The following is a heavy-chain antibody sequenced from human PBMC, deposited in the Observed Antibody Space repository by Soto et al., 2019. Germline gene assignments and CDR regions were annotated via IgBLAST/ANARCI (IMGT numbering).Heavy chain of an antibody. J-gene: IGHJ3*02. D-gene: IGHD3-3*01. CDR1: GGSFSDYY. CDR3: ATQGDFWSGNAFDI. Sequence: QVQLQQWGAGLLKPSETLSLTCAVYGGSFSDYYWSWIRQPPGKGLEWIGEINRSGSTNYNPSLKSRVTISVDTSKNHFSLKVSSVTAADTALYYCATQGDFWSGNAFDIWDQGTMVTVSS. CDR2: INRSGST. V-gene: IGHV4-34*01.